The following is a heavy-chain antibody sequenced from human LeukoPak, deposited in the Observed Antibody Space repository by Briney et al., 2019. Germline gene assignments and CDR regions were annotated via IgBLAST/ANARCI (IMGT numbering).Heavy chain of an antibody. V-gene: IGHV3-7*01. CDR1: GFTFSSYW. D-gene: IGHD2-21*02. J-gene: IGHJ4*02. CDR3: ASDYCGGDCYYFDY. Sequence: AGGSLRLSCAASGFTFSSYWMSWVRQAPGKGLEWVANIKQDGSEKYYVDSVKGRFTISRDNAKNSLYLQMNSLRAEDTAVYYCASDYCGGDCYYFDYWGQGTLVTVSS. CDR2: IKQDGSEK.